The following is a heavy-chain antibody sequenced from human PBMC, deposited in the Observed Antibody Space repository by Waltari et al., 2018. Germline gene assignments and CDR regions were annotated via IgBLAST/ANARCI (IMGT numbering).Heavy chain of an antibody. CDR3: ARNLRELGSGRYFDY. D-gene: IGHD7-27*01. J-gene: IGHJ4*02. V-gene: IGHV4-59*01. CDR1: GGSISSYY. CDR2: IYYSGST. Sequence: QVQLQESGPGLVKPSETLSLTCTVSGGSISSYYWSWIRQPPGKGLEWIGYIYYSGSTNYNPSLKSRVTISVDTSKNQFSLKLSSVTAADTAVYYCARNLRELGSGRYFDYWGQGTLVTVSS.